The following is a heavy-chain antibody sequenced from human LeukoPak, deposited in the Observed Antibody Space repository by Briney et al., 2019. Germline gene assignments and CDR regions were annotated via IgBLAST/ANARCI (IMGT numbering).Heavy chain of an antibody. V-gene: IGHV3-30*02. D-gene: IGHD2-2*01. CDR2: IRYDGSNK. CDR3: AKAPLALGYCSSTSCEGFDY. J-gene: IGHJ4*02. CDR1: GFTFSSYG. Sequence: GGSLRLSCAASGFTFSSYGMHWVRQAPGKGLEWVAFIRYDGSNKYYADSVKGRFTISRDNSKNTLYLQMNSLRAEDTAVYYCAKAPLALGYCSSTSCEGFDYWGQGTLVTVSS.